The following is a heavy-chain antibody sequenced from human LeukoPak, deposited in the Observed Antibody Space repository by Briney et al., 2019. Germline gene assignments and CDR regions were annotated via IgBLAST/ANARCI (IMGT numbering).Heavy chain of an antibody. D-gene: IGHD2-2*01. CDR1: GGSISSYY. CDR3: ARARTRRLGYCSSTSCYGNWFDP. CDR2: IYYSGGT. V-gene: IGHV4-59*01. Sequence: SETLPLTCAVSGGSISSYYWSWIRQPPGKGLEWIGHIYYSGGTTYSPSLKTRVTISVDTSKHQFSLKLSSVTAADTAVYYCARARTRRLGYCSSTSCYGNWFDPWGQGTLVTVSS. J-gene: IGHJ5*02.